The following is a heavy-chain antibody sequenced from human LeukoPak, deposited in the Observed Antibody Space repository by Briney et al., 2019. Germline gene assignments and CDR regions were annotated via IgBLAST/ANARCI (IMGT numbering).Heavy chain of an antibody. Sequence: ASVKVSCKASGYTFTSYGISWVRQAPGQGLEWMGWISAYNGNTNYAQKLQGRVTMTTDTSTSTAYMELRSLRSDDTAVYYCARGWTAEAGPFMTTVTTSDYWGQGTLVTVSS. CDR1: GYTFTSYG. D-gene: IGHD4-17*01. CDR3: ARGWTAEAGPFMTTVTTSDY. CDR2: ISAYNGNT. J-gene: IGHJ4*02. V-gene: IGHV1-18*01.